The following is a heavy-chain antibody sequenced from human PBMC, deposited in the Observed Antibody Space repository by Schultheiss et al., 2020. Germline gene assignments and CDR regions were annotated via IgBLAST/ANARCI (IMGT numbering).Heavy chain of an antibody. J-gene: IGHJ6*02. Sequence: GGSLRLSCAASGFTFSDYYMSWIRQAPGKGLEWVSYISSSSSTIYYADSVKGRFTISRDNSMVYLQMNSLRPDDTAVYYCARDCYGDYQRYYYYGMDVWGQGTTVTVSS. CDR3: ARDCYGDYQRYYYYGMDV. CDR1: GFTFSDYY. CDR2: ISSSSSTI. D-gene: IGHD4-17*01. V-gene: IGHV3-11*04.